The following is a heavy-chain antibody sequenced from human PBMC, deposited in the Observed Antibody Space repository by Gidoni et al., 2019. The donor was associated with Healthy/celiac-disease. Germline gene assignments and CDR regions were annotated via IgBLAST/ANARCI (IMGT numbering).Heavy chain of an antibody. CDR1: GFTFSSYS. CDR2: ISCSSIYI. Sequence: EVQLVESAGGMVKPGGCLRLYCADSGFTFSSYSMNWVRQAPGQGLEWVSSISCSSIYIYYADSVKCRFTISRDNAKNSLYLQMNSLRAEDTALYYCARSPLSYGSGSYYSDYWGHGTLVTVSS. D-gene: IGHD3-10*01. V-gene: IGHV3-21*01. CDR3: ARSPLSYGSGSYYSDY. J-gene: IGHJ4*01.